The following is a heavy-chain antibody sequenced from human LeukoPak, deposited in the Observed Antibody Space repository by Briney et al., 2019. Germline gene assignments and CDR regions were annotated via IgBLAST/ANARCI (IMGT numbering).Heavy chain of an antibody. J-gene: IGHJ3*02. Sequence: SETLSLTCTVSGGSISSYYWSWIRQPPGKGLEWIGYIYYSGSTNYNPSLKSRVTISVDTSKNQFSLKLSSVTAAYTAVYYCAMTVVQSTNDAFDIWGQGTMVTVSS. D-gene: IGHD4-23*01. CDR2: IYYSGST. CDR1: GGSISSYY. V-gene: IGHV4-59*08. CDR3: AMTVVQSTNDAFDI.